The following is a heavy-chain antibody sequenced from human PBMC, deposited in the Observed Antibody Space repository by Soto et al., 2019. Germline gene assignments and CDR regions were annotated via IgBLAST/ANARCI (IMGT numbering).Heavy chain of an antibody. J-gene: IGHJ4*02. CDR3: ARCGHSSSWYFPQRESGFGY. CDR2: LNHSGST. V-gene: IGHV4-34*01. CDR1: GGSFSGYY. D-gene: IGHD6-13*01. Sequence: QVQLPQWGAGLLKPSETLSLTCAVYGGSFSGYYWSWIRQPPGKGLEWIGELNHSGSTHYNPSLKSRVTIPVDTAKNQFSRKLSAVTAADTAVYYCARCGHSSSWYFPQRESGFGYWGQGTLVTVSS.